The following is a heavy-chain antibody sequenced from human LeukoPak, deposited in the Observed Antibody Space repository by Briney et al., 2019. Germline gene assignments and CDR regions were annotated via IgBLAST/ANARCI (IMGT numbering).Heavy chain of an antibody. CDR3: AKDLGPGSMATSPGFDY. CDR1: GFTVSSNL. J-gene: IGHJ4*02. V-gene: IGHV3-53*05. Sequence: GSLRLSCAASGFTVSSNLMSWVRQAPGKGLEWVSVIYGGGSTYYADSVKGRFTISRDTSKNTLYLQMNSLRAEDTALYYCAKDLGPGSMATSPGFDYWGQGTLVTVSS. CDR2: IYGGGST. D-gene: IGHD5-24*01.